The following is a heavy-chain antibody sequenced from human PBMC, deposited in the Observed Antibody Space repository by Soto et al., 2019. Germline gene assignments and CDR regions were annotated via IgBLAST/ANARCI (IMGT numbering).Heavy chain of an antibody. Sequence: GASVKVSCKASGGTFSSYAISWVRQAPGQGLEWMGGIIPIFGTANYAQKFQGRVTITADESTSTAYMELSSLRSKDTAVYYCARDLGGGLNHAYYYYGMDVWGQGTTVTVSS. CDR1: GGTFSSYA. D-gene: IGHD2-15*01. V-gene: IGHV1-69*13. CDR2: IIPIFGTA. CDR3: ARDLGGGLNHAYYYYGMDV. J-gene: IGHJ6*02.